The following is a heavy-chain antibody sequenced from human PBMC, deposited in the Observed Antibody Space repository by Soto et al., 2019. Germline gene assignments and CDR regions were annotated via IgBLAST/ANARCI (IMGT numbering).Heavy chain of an antibody. V-gene: IGHV3-30-3*01. CDR2: ISDDGSNK. CDR1: GFTFSNYA. J-gene: IGHJ4*02. CDR3: ASPRFASILSYFDY. D-gene: IGHD2-21*01. Sequence: QVQLVESGGGVVQPGRSLRLSCAASGFTFSNYALHWVRQAPGKGLEWVAVISDDGSNKYYADSVKGRFTISRDNSKNTLYLQMNSLRAEDTSMYDCASPRFASILSYFDYWGQGTPFTVSS.